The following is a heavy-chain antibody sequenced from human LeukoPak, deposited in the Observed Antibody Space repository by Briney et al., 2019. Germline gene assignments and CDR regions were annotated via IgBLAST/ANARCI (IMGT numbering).Heavy chain of an antibody. CDR3: ARGAPRYGSGSYHPNFDY. D-gene: IGHD3-10*01. J-gene: IGHJ4*02. CDR1: GGSISSGGYS. V-gene: IGHV4-30-4*07. CDR2: IYYSGST. Sequence: SETLSLTCAVSGGSISSGGYSWSWIRQPPGRGLEWIGYIYYSGSTYYNPSLKSRVTISVDTSKNQFSLKLSSVTATGTAVYYCARGAPRYGSGSYHPNFDYWGQGTLVTVSS.